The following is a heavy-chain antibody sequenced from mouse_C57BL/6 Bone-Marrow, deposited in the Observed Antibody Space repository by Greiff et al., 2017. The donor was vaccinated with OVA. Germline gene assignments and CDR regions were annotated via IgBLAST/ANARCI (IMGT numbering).Heavy chain of an antibody. J-gene: IGHJ4*01. D-gene: IGHD2-3*01. CDR2: IRYDGSN. V-gene: IGHV3-6*01. CDR1: GYSITSGYY. Sequence: EVQLQESGPGLVKPSQSLSLTCSVTGYSITSGYYWNWIRQFPGNKLEWRGYIRYDGSNNYNPSLKNRISITRDTSKNQFFLKLNSVTTEDTATYYCARSGYYRYAMDYWGQGTSVTVSS. CDR3: ARSGYYRYAMDY.